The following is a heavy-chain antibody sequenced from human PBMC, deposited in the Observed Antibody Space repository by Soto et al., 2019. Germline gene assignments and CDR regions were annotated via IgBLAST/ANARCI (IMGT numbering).Heavy chain of an antibody. CDR3: ARHSPDFDCLSKFAY. J-gene: IGHJ4*02. V-gene: IGHV4-59*08. D-gene: IGHD3-9*01. CDR2: IFYFGST. CDR1: GGSISSYY. Sequence: SETLSLACTVSGGSISSYYWSWIRQTPGKGLEWIGYIFYFGSTNYNPSLKSRVTLSIDTSKNQLSLKLSSVTAADTAVYYCARHSPDFDCLSKFAYWGQGTLVTVSS.